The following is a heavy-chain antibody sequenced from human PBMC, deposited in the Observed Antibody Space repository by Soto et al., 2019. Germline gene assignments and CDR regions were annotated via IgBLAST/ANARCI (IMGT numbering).Heavy chain of an antibody. CDR2: IIPIFGTA. CDR1: GGTFSSYA. Sequence: SVKVSCEASGGTFSSYAISWVRQAPGQGPEWMGGIIPIFGTANYAQKFQGRVTITADESTSTAYMELSSLRSEDTAVYYCARSKGYQLLSFDYWGQGTLVTVSS. CDR3: ARSKGYQLLSFDY. J-gene: IGHJ4*02. V-gene: IGHV1-69*13. D-gene: IGHD2-2*01.